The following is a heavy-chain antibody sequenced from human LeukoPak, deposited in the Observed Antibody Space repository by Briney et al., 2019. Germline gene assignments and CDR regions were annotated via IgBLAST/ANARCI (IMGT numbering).Heavy chain of an antibody. CDR1: GGSISSYY. Sequence: SETLSLTCTVSGGSISSYYWSWIRQPPGKGLEWIGYIYYSGSTNYNPSLKSRVTISVDTSKNQFSLKLSSVAAADTAVYYCARRGYDSSGYYYAYWGQGTLVTVSS. J-gene: IGHJ4*02. D-gene: IGHD3-22*01. V-gene: IGHV4-59*08. CDR2: IYYSGST. CDR3: ARRGYDSSGYYYAY.